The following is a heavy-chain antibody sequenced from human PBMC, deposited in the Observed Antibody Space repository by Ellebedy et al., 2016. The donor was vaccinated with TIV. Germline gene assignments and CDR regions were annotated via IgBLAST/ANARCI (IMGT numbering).Heavy chain of an antibody. CDR2: ISGSGGNT. D-gene: IGHD6-19*01. J-gene: IGHJ5*02. CDR3: AKAYSSGYYVGWFDP. CDR1: GFTFSTYA. Sequence: EGSLRLSCAASGFTFSTYAMSWVRQAPGKGLEWVSTISGSGGNTDYADSVKGRFTISRDISKNTLYLQMHSLRAEDSAVYYCAKAYSSGYYVGWFDPWGQGTLVTVSS. V-gene: IGHV3-23*01.